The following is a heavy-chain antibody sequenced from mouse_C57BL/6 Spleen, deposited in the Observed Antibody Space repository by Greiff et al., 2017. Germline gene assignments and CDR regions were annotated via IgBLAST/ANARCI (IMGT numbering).Heavy chain of an antibody. Sequence: EVQVVESGGGLVKPGGSLKLSCAASGFTFSSYAMSWVRQTPEKRLEWVATISDGGSYTYYPDNVKGRFTISRDNAKNNLYLQMSHLKSEDTAMYYGARVRDGYYPGAMDYWGQGTSVTVSS. CDR2: ISDGGSYT. J-gene: IGHJ4*01. D-gene: IGHD2-3*01. V-gene: IGHV5-4*01. CDR1: GFTFSSYA. CDR3: ARVRDGYYPGAMDY.